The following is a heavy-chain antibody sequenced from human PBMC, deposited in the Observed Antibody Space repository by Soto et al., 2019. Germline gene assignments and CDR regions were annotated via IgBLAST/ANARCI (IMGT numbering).Heavy chain of an antibody. D-gene: IGHD3-10*01. V-gene: IGHV4-59*08. CDR1: GDSLSSYY. J-gene: IGHJ6*01. CDR2: VSPIWGS. Sequence: QVLLQESGPGLVKPSETLSLSCTVSGDSLSSYYWGWIRQPPGKEMEWIGYVSPIWGSAYNPSPQSRVAISLDTSKSQFSLELTSVTATDTAVYYCARQGFGALHGLVDVW. CDR3: ARQGFGALHGLVDV.